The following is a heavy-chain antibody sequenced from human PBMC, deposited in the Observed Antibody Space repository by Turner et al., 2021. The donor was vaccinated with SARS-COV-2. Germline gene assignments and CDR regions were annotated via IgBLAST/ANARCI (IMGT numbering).Heavy chain of an antibody. D-gene: IGHD6-13*01. CDR2: IKQNGSEK. CDR1: GFTFSSYW. Sequence: EVQLVESVGGFVQPGGSLRLSCAATGFTFSSYWMSWVRQAPGKGLGWVANIKQNGSEKYYVDSVKGRFTISRDNAKNSLYLQMNSLRAEDTAVYYCAGLHTSSWYFDYWGQGTLVTVSS. CDR3: AGLHTSSWYFDY. J-gene: IGHJ4*02. V-gene: IGHV3-7*03.